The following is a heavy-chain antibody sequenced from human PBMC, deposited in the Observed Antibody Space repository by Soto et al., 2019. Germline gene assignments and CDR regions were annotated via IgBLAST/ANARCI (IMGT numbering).Heavy chain of an antibody. J-gene: IGHJ6*02. CDR1: GFTFGDYA. CDR2: IRSKAYGGTT. D-gene: IGHD3-22*01. V-gene: IGHV3-49*04. CDR3: IPTYYYDSSGYPTDGMDV. Sequence: PGGSLRLSCTASGFTFGDYAMSWVRQAPGKGLEWVGFIRSKAYGGTTEYAASVKGRFTISRDDSKSIAYLQMNSLKTEDTAVYYCIPTYYYDSSGYPTDGMDVWGQGTTVTVSS.